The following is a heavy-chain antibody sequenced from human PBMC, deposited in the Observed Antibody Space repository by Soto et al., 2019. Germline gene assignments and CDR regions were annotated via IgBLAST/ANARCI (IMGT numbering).Heavy chain of an antibody. D-gene: IGHD3-10*01. Sequence: WETLSLTCAVYGVSFSGYYWSCIRQPPGKGLEWIGEINHSGSTNYNPSLKSRVTISVDTSKNQFSLKLSSVTAADTAVYYCARAPSGSGVQYWGQGTLVIVS. CDR3: ARAPSGSGVQY. V-gene: IGHV4-34*01. J-gene: IGHJ4*02. CDR2: INHSGST. CDR1: GVSFSGYY.